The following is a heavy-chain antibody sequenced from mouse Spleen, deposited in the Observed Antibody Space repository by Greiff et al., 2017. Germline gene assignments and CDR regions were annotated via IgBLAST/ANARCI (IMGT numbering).Heavy chain of an antibody. D-gene: IGHD1-1*01. CDR1: GYTFTSYW. CDR3: TRSYYYGSSYHWYFDV. J-gene: IGHJ1*01. V-gene: IGHV1-69*02. Sequence: QVQLKQSGAELVRPGASVKLSCKASGYTFTSYWINWVKQRPGQGLKWIGNIYPSDSYTNYNQKFKDKATLTVDKSSSTAYMQLSSPTSEDSAVYYCTRSYYYGSSYHWYFDVWGAGTTVTVSS. CDR2: IYPSDSYT.